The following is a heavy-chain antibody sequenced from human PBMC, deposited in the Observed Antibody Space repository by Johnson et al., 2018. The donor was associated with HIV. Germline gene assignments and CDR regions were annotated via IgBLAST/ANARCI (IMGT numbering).Heavy chain of an antibody. CDR3: AKDQYGSSGRYAFDI. CDR2: IWYDGSNK. D-gene: IGHD3-10*01. CDR1: GFTFSSYG. V-gene: IGHV3-33*06. Sequence: QVQLLESGGGVVQPGRSLRLSCAASGFTFSSYGMHWVRQAPGKGLEWVAVIWYDGSNKYYADSVKGRFTISRDNSKKTLYLQMNSLRAEDTAVYSCAKDQYGSSGRYAFDIWGQGTMVTVSS. J-gene: IGHJ3*02.